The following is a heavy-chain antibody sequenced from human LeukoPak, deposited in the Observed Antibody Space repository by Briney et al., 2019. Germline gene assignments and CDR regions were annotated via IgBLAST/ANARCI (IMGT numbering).Heavy chain of an antibody. D-gene: IGHD4-23*01. CDR1: GGSISSGGYY. CDR3: ARWSKNYGGNPYYFDY. V-gene: IGHV4-31*03. Sequence: SETLSLTCTVSGGSISSGGYYWSWISQHPGKGLEWIGYIYYSGSTYYNPSLKSRVTISVDTSKNQFSLKLSSVTAADTAVYYCARWSKNYGGNPYYFDYWGQGTLVTVSS. CDR2: IYYSGST. J-gene: IGHJ4*02.